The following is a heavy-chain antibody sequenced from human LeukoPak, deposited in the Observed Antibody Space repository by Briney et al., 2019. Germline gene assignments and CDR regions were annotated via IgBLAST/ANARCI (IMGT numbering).Heavy chain of an antibody. V-gene: IGHV4-39*07. CDR1: GGSISSSSYY. J-gene: IGHJ4*02. D-gene: IGHD3-16*01. Sequence: NPSETLSLTCTVSGGSISSSSYYWGWIRQPPGKGLEWIGSIYYSGSTYYNPSLKSRVTISVDTSKNQFSLKLSSVTAADTAVYYCARGGWGPLDYWGQGTLVTVSS. CDR3: ARGGWGPLDY. CDR2: IYYSGST.